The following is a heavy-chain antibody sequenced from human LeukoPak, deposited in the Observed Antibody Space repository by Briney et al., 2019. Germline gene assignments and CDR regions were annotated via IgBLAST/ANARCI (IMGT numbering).Heavy chain of an antibody. CDR2: ISGSGGST. D-gene: IGHD6-13*01. Sequence: GGSLRLSCAASGCTFSSYAMSWVRQAPGKGLEWVSAISGSGGSTYYADSVKGRFTISRDNSKNTLYLQMNSLRAEDTAVYYCAGSLGYSSSWPIYYYYYYMDVWGKGTTVTVSS. CDR3: AGSLGYSSSWPIYYYYYYMDV. CDR1: GCTFSSYA. J-gene: IGHJ6*03. V-gene: IGHV3-23*01.